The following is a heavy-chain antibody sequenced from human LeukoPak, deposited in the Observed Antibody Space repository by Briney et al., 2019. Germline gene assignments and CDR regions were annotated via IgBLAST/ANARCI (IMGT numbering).Heavy chain of an antibody. D-gene: IGHD3-22*01. CDR3: ARDRRDSSGYYPTGD. CDR2: IYYSGST. J-gene: IGHJ4*02. Sequence: SETLSLTCTVSGGSISSGGYYWSWIRQHPGKGLEWIGYIYYSGSTYYNPSLKSRVTISVDTSKNQFSLKLSSVPAADTAVYYCARDRRDSSGYYPTGDWGQGTLVTVSS. V-gene: IGHV4-31*03. CDR1: GGSISSGGYY.